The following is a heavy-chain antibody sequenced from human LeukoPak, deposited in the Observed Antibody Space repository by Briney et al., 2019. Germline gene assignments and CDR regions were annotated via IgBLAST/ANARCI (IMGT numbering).Heavy chain of an antibody. Sequence: ASVEVSCKASGYTFTSYVINWVRQATRQGLEWMGGMNPNSGNTGYAQKFQGRVTITRNTSISTAYMELSSLRSEDTAVYYCARGSGSGSYYFDYWVQGTLVTVSS. D-gene: IGHD1-26*01. CDR1: GYTFTSYV. CDR3: ARGSGSGSYYFDY. CDR2: MNPNSGNT. J-gene: IGHJ4*02. V-gene: IGHV1-8*03.